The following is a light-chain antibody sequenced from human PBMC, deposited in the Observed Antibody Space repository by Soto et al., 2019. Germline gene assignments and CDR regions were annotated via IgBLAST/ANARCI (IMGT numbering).Light chain of an antibody. J-gene: IGKJ2*01. CDR1: QSVSSN. V-gene: IGKV3-15*01. CDR3: QHRDNRSYI. CDR2: GAS. Sequence: EIVMTQSPATLSVSPGERATLSCRASQSVSSNLAWYQQKPGQAPRLLIYGASTRATGIPARFSGSGSGTEFTLTISSLEAEDFAVYYCQHRDNRSYIFGQGTKLEMK.